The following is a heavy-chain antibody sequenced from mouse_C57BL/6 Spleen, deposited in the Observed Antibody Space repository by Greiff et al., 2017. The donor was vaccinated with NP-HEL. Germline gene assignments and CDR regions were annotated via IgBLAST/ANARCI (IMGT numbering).Heavy chain of an antibody. V-gene: IGHV1-64*01. CDR3: ARYDYAYYYAMDY. Sequence: VQLQQPGAELVKPGASVKLSCKASGYTFTSYWMHWVKQRPGQGLEWIGMIHPNSGSTNYNEKFKSKATLTVDKSSSTAYMQLSSLTSEDSAVYYCARYDYAYYYAMDYWGQGTSVTVSS. CDR1: GYTFTSYW. J-gene: IGHJ4*01. D-gene: IGHD2-4*01. CDR2: IHPNSGST.